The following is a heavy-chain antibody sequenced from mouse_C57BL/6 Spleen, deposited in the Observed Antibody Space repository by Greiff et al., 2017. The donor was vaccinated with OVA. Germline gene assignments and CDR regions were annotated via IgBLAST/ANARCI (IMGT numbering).Heavy chain of an antibody. J-gene: IGHJ3*01. CDR1: GYTFTDYN. D-gene: IGHD3-2*02. CDR3: AREGDSSGYGAWFAY. V-gene: IGHV1-22*01. Sequence: SGPELVKPGASVKMSCKASGYTFTDYNMHWVKQSPGKSLEWIGYINPNNGGTSYNQKFKGKATLTVNKSSSTAYMELRSLTSEDSAVYYCAREGDSSGYGAWFAYWGQGTLVTVSA. CDR2: INPNNGGT.